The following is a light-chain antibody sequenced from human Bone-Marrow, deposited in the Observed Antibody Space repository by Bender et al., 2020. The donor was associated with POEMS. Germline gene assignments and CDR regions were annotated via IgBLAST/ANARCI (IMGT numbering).Light chain of an antibody. CDR2: DVS. CDR1: RSDIGSYDL. V-gene: IGLV2-23*02. J-gene: IGLJ2*01. CDR3: CAYAGSRTFVL. Sequence: QSALTQPASVSGSPGQSITIFCNGTRSDIGSYDLVSWYQRHPGKDLKLVIHDVSERPSGISSRFSGSKSGSTASLTISGLQADDEGDYYCCAYAGSRTFVLFGGGTKLTVL.